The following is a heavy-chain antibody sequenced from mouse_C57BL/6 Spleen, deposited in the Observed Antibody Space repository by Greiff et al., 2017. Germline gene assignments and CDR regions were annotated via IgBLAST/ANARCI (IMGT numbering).Heavy chain of an antibody. Sequence: QVQLQQSGPELVQPGASVQISCKASGYAFSSSWINWVKQRPGKGLEWLGRIYPGDGDTTYNGKFKGKATLTADKSSSTAYRQLSSLTSEDSAVYLCARAMTTAPMDYWGQGTSVTVSS. CDR2: IYPGDGDT. V-gene: IGHV1-82*01. D-gene: IGHD1-2*01. CDR1: GYAFSSSW. J-gene: IGHJ4*01. CDR3: ARAMTTAPMDY.